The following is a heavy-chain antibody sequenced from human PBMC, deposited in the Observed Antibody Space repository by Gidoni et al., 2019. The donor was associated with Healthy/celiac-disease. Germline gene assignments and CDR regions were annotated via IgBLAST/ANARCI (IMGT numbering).Heavy chain of an antibody. CDR3: ARETTVVTPGHDAFDI. D-gene: IGHD4-17*01. CDR2: ISSSSSTI. V-gene: IGHV3-48*02. CDR1: GFTLSSYS. J-gene: IGHJ3*02. Sequence: EVQLVESGGGLVQPGGSLRLSCAASGFTLSSYSMNWVRQAPGKGLECVSYISSSSSTIYYADSVKGRFTISRDNAKNSLYLQMNSLRDEDTAVYYCARETTVVTPGHDAFDIWGQGTMVTVSS.